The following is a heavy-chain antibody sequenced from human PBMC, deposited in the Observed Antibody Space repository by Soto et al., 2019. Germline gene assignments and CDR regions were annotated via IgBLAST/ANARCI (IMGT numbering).Heavy chain of an antibody. Sequence: PGGSLRLSCAASGFTVSSNYMSWVRQAPWKGLEWVSVIYSGGSTYYADSVKGRFTISRDNSKNTLYLQMNSLRAEDTVVYYCARDAPYYDFWSGYFDYWGQGTLVTVSS. CDR2: IYSGGST. V-gene: IGHV3-66*01. CDR1: GFTVSSNY. J-gene: IGHJ4*02. CDR3: ARDAPYYDFWSGYFDY. D-gene: IGHD3-3*01.